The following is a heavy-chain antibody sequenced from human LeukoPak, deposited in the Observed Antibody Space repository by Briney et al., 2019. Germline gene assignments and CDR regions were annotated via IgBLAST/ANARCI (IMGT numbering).Heavy chain of an antibody. CDR3: ARVPYCSSTSGYAFFDY. CDR1: GLTFGSYW. Sequence: GGSLRLSCAASGLTFGSYWMSWVRQAPGKGLEWVANLKQDGSEKYYVDSVKGRFTISRDDAKNSLYLQMNSLRAEDTAVYYCARVPYCSSTSGYAFFDYWGQGALVTVSS. D-gene: IGHD2-2*01. CDR2: LKQDGSEK. V-gene: IGHV3-7*05. J-gene: IGHJ4*02.